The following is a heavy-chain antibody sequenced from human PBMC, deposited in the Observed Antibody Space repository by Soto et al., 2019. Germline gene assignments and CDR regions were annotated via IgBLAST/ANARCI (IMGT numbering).Heavy chain of an antibody. CDR3: ARPRPYSGSYSYYYYYGMDV. CDR2: IIPIFGTA. J-gene: IGHJ6*02. D-gene: IGHD1-26*01. Sequence: ASVKVSCKASGGTFSSYAISWVRQAPGQGLEWMGGIIPIFGTANYAQKFQGRVTITADESTSTAYMELSSLRSEDTAVYYCARPRPYSGSYSYYYYYGMDVWAQGTTVTVSS. CDR1: GGTFSSYA. V-gene: IGHV1-69*13.